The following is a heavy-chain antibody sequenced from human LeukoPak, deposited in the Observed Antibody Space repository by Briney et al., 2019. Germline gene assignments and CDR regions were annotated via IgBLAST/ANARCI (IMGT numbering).Heavy chain of an antibody. CDR1: GFTFSNAW. CDR3: SCTIFGVVIRLGDYYYGMDV. CDR2: IKRKTDGGTT. V-gene: IGHV3-15*01. D-gene: IGHD3-3*01. J-gene: IGHJ6*02. Sequence: GGSLRLSCAASGFTFSNAWMSWVRQAPGKGLEWVGHIKRKTDGGTTDYAAPVKGRFTISRDDSKNTLYLQMNSLKTEDTAVYYCSCTIFGVVIRLGDYYYGMDVWGLGTTVTVSS.